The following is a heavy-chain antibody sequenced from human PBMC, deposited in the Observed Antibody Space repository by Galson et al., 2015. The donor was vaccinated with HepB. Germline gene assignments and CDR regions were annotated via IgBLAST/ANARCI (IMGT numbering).Heavy chain of an antibody. J-gene: IGHJ4*02. V-gene: IGHV3-30-3*01. CDR2: LSDDGGKK. Sequence: SLRLSCAASGFTFTSYSINWVRQAPGKGLEWVAILSDDGGKKFYADSVKGRFTLSRDNSKNTDYLEMNNLRTEDTAIYYCASTRASEWRYFAFWGQGTLVTVST. CDR1: GFTFTSYS. D-gene: IGHD3-3*01. CDR3: ASTRASEWRYFAF.